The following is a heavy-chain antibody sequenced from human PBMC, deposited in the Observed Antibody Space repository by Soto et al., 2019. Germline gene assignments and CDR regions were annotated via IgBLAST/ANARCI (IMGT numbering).Heavy chain of an antibody. CDR2: IFPDDSDT. CDR3: FRGGVTSRAFDY. V-gene: IGHV5-51*01. D-gene: IGHD3-16*01. CDR1: GYIIKNYW. J-gene: IGHJ4*02. Sequence: GESLKISCKASGYIIKNYWIGWVRQMPGQGLEWMGIIFPDDSDTRYSPSFQGHVTISVDKSISTAYVQWSSLKASDSAIYYCFRGGVTSRAFDYWGQGTLVTVSS.